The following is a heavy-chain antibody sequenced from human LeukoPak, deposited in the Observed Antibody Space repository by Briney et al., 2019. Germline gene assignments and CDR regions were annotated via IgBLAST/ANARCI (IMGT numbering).Heavy chain of an antibody. CDR3: AKTYLVVPAAIHFDY. D-gene: IGHD2-2*02. V-gene: IGHV3-23*01. CDR2: ISGSGGST. CDR1: GFTFSSYA. J-gene: IGHJ4*02. Sequence: PGGSLRLSCAASGFTFSSYAMSWVRQAPGKGLEWVSAISGSGGSTYYADSVKGRFTISRDNSKNTPYLQMNSLRAEDTAVYYCAKTYLVVPAAIHFDYWGQGTLVTVSS.